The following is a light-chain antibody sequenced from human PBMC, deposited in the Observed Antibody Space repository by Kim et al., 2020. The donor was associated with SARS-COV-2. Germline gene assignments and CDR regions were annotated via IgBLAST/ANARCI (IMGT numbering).Light chain of an antibody. V-gene: IGKV3-15*01. CDR1: QSVSST. CDR3: QQYNNWPPYT. CDR2: GAS. J-gene: IGKJ2*01. Sequence: VSPGERATLSCRARQSVSSTLAWYQQKPGQAPRLLIYGASTRATGIPARFSGSGSGTEFTLTISSLQSEDFAVYYCQQYNNWPPYTFGQGNKLEI.